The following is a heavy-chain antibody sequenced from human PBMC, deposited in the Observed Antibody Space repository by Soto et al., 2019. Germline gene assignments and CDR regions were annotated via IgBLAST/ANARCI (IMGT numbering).Heavy chain of an antibody. D-gene: IGHD2-15*01. J-gene: IGHJ4*02. CDR3: AKDLEYPATGFDY. Sequence: GGSLRLSCTASGFTFSSYAMSWVRQAPGKGLEWVSAISGSGGSSYYADSVKGRFTISRDNSKNTLSLQMNSLRAGDTAVYYCAKDLEYPATGFDYWGQGILVTVSS. V-gene: IGHV3-23*01. CDR1: GFTFSSYA. CDR2: ISGSGGSS.